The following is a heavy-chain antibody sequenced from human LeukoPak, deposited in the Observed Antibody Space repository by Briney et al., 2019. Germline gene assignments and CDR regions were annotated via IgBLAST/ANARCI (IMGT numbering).Heavy chain of an antibody. CDR3: ARDVDYYYGSGSYYQNWFDP. J-gene: IGHJ5*02. CDR2: IYTSVST. D-gene: IGHD3-10*01. CDR1: GRSISSYC. V-gene: IGHV4-4*07. Sequence: SETLSLTCTVAGRSISSYCWSWIRQPAGKGLEWIGRIYTSVSTTYNPSLKSRVTMSVVASKNEFSMKLSSVTAADTAVYYCARDVDYYYGSGSYYQNWFDPWGQGTLVTVSS.